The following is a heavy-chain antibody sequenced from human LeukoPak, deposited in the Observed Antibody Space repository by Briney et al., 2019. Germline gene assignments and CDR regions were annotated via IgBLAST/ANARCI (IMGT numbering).Heavy chain of an antibody. Sequence: ASVKVSCKASGYTFTSYDINWVRQATGQGLEWMGWMNPNSGNTGYEQKFQGRVTITRNTSISTAYMELSSLRSEDTAVYYCARLDCSSTSCYTYNWFDPWGQGTLVTVSS. CDR2: MNPNSGNT. CDR3: ARLDCSSTSCYTYNWFDP. D-gene: IGHD2-2*02. V-gene: IGHV1-8*03. CDR1: GYTFTSYD. J-gene: IGHJ5*02.